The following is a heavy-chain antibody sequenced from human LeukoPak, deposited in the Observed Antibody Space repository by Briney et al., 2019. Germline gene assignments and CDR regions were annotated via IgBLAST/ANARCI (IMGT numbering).Heavy chain of an antibody. CDR3: AVSLTTGGYYGMDV. D-gene: IGHD1-1*01. J-gene: IGHJ6*02. CDR1: GYTLTELS. CDR2: FDPEDGET. V-gene: IGHV1-24*01. Sequence: ASVNVSCKVSGYTLTELSLHWVRQAPGKGLAWVGRFDPEDGETIYARKFQGRVTMTEDTSTDIAYMELSSLRSEDTAVYFCAVSLTTGGYYGMDVWGQGTTVTVSS.